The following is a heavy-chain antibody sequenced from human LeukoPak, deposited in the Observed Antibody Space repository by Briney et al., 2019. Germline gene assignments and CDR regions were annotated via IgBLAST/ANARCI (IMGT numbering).Heavy chain of an antibody. V-gene: IGHV4-59*01. J-gene: IGHJ6*03. CDR3: GGGICQRAVCYFSYSIAV. D-gene: IGHD1-26*01. Sequence: SETLSLTCTVYGVSMSSYYWSCVRQPPGKGLEWVGYIYYSGSTNYNPSLKSRVTISGDTSKNQFSLKLSSVTAADTAVYYCGGGICQRAVCYFSYSIAVCSKGTTVTVSS. CDR2: IYYSGST. CDR1: GVSMSSYY.